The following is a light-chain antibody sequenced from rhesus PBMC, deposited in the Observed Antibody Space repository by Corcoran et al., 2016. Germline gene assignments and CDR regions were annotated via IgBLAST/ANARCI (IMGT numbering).Light chain of an antibody. Sequence: EIVMTQSPATLSLSPGERATLSCRASQSVSSHLAWYQQKPGQTPRLLIYDASNRAPDIPHRFTGSGSGTDFTLTISSREPEDVGIYYCQQESNWPPTCGGGTKVDIK. CDR1: QSVSSH. CDR3: QQESNWPPT. CDR2: DAS. J-gene: IGKJ4*01. V-gene: IGKV3-35*01.